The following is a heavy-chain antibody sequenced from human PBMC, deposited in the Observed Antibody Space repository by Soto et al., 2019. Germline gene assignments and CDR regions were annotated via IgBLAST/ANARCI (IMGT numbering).Heavy chain of an antibody. CDR1: GYTFTSYG. V-gene: IGHV1-18*04. J-gene: IGHJ4*02. D-gene: IGHD3-10*01. CDR2: IGVYNNNR. Sequence: GASVKVSFKASGYTFTSYGSSWVRQAPGQGLEWMGWIGVYNNNRSYAQKVQGRVTMTTDTSTSTAYMELRSLISDDTAVYYCARDQLGARGDYWGQGTLVTVSS. CDR3: ARDQLGARGDY.